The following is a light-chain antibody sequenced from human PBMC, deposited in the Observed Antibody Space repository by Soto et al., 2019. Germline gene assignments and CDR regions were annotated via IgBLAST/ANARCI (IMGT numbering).Light chain of an antibody. CDR2: AAS. CDR3: QQSLNLPRT. CDR1: QSISSS. Sequence: DIQMTQSPSSLSASVGETITITCRASQSISSSLNWFQHSPGQPPKLLLFAASNLHAGVPPRFSGSGSGTYFSLTIRSLKPEDFATYYFQQSLNLPRTFGPGTRV. J-gene: IGKJ1*01. V-gene: IGKV1-39*01.